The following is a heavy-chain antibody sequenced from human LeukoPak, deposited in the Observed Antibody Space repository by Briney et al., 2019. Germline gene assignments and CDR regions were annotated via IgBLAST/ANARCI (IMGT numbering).Heavy chain of an antibody. Sequence: SETLSLTCTVSGGSISSSSYYWGWIRQPPGKGLEWIGSIYYSGSTYYNPSLKSRVTISVDTSKNQFSLKLSSVTAADTAVYYCARVYSDYYDSSGYYIGWFDPWGQGTLVTVSS. V-gene: IGHV4-39*07. CDR3: ARVYSDYYDSSGYYIGWFDP. D-gene: IGHD3-22*01. CDR2: IYYSGST. J-gene: IGHJ5*02. CDR1: GGSISSSSYY.